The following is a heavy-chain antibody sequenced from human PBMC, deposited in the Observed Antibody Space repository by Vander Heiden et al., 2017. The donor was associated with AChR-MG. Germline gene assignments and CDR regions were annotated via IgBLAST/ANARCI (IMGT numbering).Heavy chain of an antibody. CDR1: GGSISSGSYY. Sequence: QVQLQESGPGLVKPSQTLSLTCTVSGGSISSGSYYWSWIRQPAGKGLEWIGRIYTSGSTNYNPSLKSRVTMSVDTSKNQFSLKLSSVTAADTAVYYCAREVMHSSSSVFYYYYYMDVWGKGTTVTVSS. CDR2: IYTSGST. CDR3: AREVMHSSSSVFYYYYYMDV. V-gene: IGHV4-61*02. J-gene: IGHJ6*03. D-gene: IGHD6-13*01.